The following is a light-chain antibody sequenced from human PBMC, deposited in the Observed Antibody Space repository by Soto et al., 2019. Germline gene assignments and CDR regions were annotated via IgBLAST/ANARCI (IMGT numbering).Light chain of an antibody. J-gene: IGKJ5*01. CDR1: QSVSTY. CDR2: DTS. Sequence: EIVLTQSPATLSLSPGEGATLSCRASQSVSTYLVWYQQKPGQAPRLLIYDTSNRATGIPARFSGSGSGTDFTLTISRLEPEDFAVYYCQQRSNWPITFGQGTRLESK. CDR3: QQRSNWPIT. V-gene: IGKV3-11*01.